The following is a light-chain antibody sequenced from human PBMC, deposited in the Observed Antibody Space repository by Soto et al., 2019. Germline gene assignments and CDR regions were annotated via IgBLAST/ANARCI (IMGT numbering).Light chain of an antibody. CDR1: QSVSSNY. CDR3: QQYGSSLVT. V-gene: IGKV3-20*01. Sequence: EIVLTQSPGTLSLSPGERATLSCRASQSVSSNYLAWYQQKAGQAPRLLIYGASSRATGIPDRFSGSGSGTDFTLTISRLEPEDFAVYYCQQYGSSLVTFGGGTKVEIK. CDR2: GAS. J-gene: IGKJ4*01.